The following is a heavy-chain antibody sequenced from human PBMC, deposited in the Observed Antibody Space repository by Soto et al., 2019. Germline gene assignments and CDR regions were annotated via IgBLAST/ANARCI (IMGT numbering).Heavy chain of an antibody. J-gene: IGHJ4*02. CDR3: AKDLEPNEDFGVAMAFDY. Sequence: VGSPRISSASPVFTFSRYALSWFDHAPGQGLEWVSAISGSGGSTYYADSVKGRFTISRDNSKNTLYLQMNSLRAEDTAVYYCAKDLEPNEDFGVAMAFDYWRQGTLVAVAS. CDR2: ISGSGGST. V-gene: IGHV3-23*01. CDR1: VFTFSRYA. D-gene: IGHD3-3*01.